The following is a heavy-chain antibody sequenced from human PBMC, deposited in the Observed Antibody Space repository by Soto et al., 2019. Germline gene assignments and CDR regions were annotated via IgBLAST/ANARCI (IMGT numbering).Heavy chain of an antibody. Sequence: VQLVESGGGVVQPGRSLRLSCAASGFTFSSYGMHWVRQAPGKGLEWVAVISYDGSNKYYADSVKGRFTISRDNSKNTLYLQMNSLRAEDTAVYYCAKDADYGDYAVDAFDIWGQGTMVTVSS. J-gene: IGHJ3*02. D-gene: IGHD4-17*01. CDR2: ISYDGSNK. CDR1: GFTFSSYG. V-gene: IGHV3-30*18. CDR3: AKDADYGDYAVDAFDI.